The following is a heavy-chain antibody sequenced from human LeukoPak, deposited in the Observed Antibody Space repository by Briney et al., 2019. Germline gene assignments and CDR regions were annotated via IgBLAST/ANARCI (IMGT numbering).Heavy chain of an antibody. D-gene: IGHD1-14*01. CDR3: RKDRSEPPWDA. Sequence: PGGSLRLSCAASGFTFITYSMSWVRQAPGEGPEWVSTVNPSGVSTYYADSVKGRFTISRDNSVNTVYLQMNSLRAEDTAVYYCRKDRSEPPWDAWGQGILVTVS. J-gene: IGHJ5*02. V-gene: IGHV3-23*01. CDR1: GFTFITYS. CDR2: VNPSGVST.